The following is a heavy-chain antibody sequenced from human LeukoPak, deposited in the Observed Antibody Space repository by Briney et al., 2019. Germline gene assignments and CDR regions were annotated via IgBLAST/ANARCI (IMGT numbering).Heavy chain of an antibody. CDR3: AREGGLWFGELPGVY. V-gene: IGHV1-18*01. J-gene: IGHJ4*02. CDR1: GYTFTSYG. Sequence: ASVKVSCKASGYTFTSYGISWVRQAPGQGLEWMGWISAYNGNTNYAQKLQGRVTMTTDTSTSTAYMELSSLRSEDTAVYYCAREGGLWFGELPGVYWGQGTLVTVSS. D-gene: IGHD3-10*01. CDR2: ISAYNGNT.